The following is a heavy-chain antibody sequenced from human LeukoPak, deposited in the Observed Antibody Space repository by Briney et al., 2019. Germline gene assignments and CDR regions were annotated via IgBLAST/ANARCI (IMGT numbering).Heavy chain of an antibody. Sequence: GGSLRLSCAASGFTFSDSTIHWVRQASGKGLEWVGRIRTKPNTYATAYAASVKGRFTISRDDSKNTAYLQMNSLKTDDTAVYYCTRHTERNSDWGQGTLVTVSS. J-gene: IGHJ4*02. CDR2: IRTKPNTYAT. V-gene: IGHV3-73*01. D-gene: IGHD2/OR15-2a*01. CDR1: GFTFSDST. CDR3: TRHTERNSD.